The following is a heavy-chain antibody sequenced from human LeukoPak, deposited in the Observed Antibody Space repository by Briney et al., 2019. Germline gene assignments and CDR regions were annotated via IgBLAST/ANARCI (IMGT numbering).Heavy chain of an antibody. J-gene: IGHJ4*02. CDR2: IIPIFGTA. CDR3: ARDLQTYYYDSSGYDSDY. Sequence: GASVKVSCKASGGTFSSYAISWVRQAPGQGLEWMGGIIPIFGTANYAQKFQGRVTITADESTSTAYMELSSLRSEDTAVYYCARDLQTYYYDSSGYDSDYWGQGTLVTVSS. V-gene: IGHV1-69*13. CDR1: GGTFSSYA. D-gene: IGHD3-22*01.